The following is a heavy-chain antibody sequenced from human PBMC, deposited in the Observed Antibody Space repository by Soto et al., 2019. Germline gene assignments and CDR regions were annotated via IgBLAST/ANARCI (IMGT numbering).Heavy chain of an antibody. D-gene: IGHD3-3*01. CDR3: AIRRGDFWSGPGAFDI. CDR1: GYSFTSYW. J-gene: IGHJ3*02. V-gene: IGHV5-51*01. CDR2: IYPGDSDT. Sequence: GESLKISCKGSGYSFTSYWIGWVRQMPGKGLEWMGIIYPGDSDTRYSPPFQGQVTISADKSISTAYLQWSSLKASDTAMYYCAIRRGDFWSGPGAFDIWGQGTMVTVSS.